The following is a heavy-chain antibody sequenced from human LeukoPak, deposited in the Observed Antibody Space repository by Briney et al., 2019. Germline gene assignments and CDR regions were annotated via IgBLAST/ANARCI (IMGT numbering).Heavy chain of an antibody. CDR2: ISSNGGST. CDR1: GFTFSSYA. D-gene: IGHD3-9*01. J-gene: IGHJ4*02. CDR3: ARGSTDWEGYFDY. Sequence: GGSLRLSCAASGFTFSSYAMHWVRQAPGKGLEYVSAISSNGGSTYYANSVKGRFTISRDNSKNTLYLQMGSLRAEDMAVYYCARGSTDWEGYFDYWGQGTLVTVSS. V-gene: IGHV3-64*01.